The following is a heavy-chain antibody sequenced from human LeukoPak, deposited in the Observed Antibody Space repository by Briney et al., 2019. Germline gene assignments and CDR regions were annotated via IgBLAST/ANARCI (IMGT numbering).Heavy chain of an antibody. Sequence: ASVKVSCKASGYTFIGYNIHWVRQAPGQGLEWMGWINPKNGDTKYSQKFQGRVAMTKDASISTAYMELSRLRSDDTAVYYCARLGYCSSTSCYGVWFDPWGQGTLVTVSS. CDR3: ARLGYCSSTSCYGVWFDP. J-gene: IGHJ5*02. CDR1: GYTFIGYN. V-gene: IGHV1-2*02. CDR2: INPKNGDT. D-gene: IGHD2-2*01.